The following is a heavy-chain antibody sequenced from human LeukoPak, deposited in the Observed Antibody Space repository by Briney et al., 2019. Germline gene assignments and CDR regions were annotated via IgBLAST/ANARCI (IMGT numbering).Heavy chain of an antibody. D-gene: IGHD4-23*01. CDR1: GFVFRNYA. V-gene: IGHV3-23*01. J-gene: IGHJ3*02. CDR3: ANLHYGGRLLDAFDI. Sequence: GGSLRLSCAASGFVFRNYAMSWVRQAPGKGLEWVSAISGSGGSTYYADSVKGRFTISRDNSKNTLYLQMNSLRAEDTAVYYCANLHYGGRLLDAFDIWGQGTMVTVSS. CDR2: ISGSGGST.